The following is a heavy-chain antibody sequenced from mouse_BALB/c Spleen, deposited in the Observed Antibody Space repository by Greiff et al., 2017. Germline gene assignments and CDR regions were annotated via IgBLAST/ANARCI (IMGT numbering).Heavy chain of an antibody. D-gene: IGHD2-3*01. CDR3: TVYAPFAY. J-gene: IGHJ3*01. V-gene: IGHV1-15*01. Sequence: VKLVESGAELVRPGASVTLSCKASGYTFTDYEMHWVKQTPVHGLEWIGAIDPETGGTAYNQKFKGKATLTADKSSSTAYMELRSLTSEDSAVYYCTVYAPFAYWGQGTLVTVSA. CDR2: IDPETGGT. CDR1: GYTFTDYE.